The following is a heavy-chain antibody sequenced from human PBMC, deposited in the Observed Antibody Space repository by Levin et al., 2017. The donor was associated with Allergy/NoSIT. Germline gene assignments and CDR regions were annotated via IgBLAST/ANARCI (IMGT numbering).Heavy chain of an antibody. V-gene: IGHV4-61*09. D-gene: IGHD5-18*01. Sequence: LRLSCAVSGGSISSDSYYWSWIRQPAGKGLEWIGHIYASGSTNYNPSLESRVTISVDTSNNQFSLKLNSVTAADTAVYYCARDRRGFSYGPNTGHYYYYMDVWGKGTTVTVSS. CDR3: ARDRRGFSYGPNTGHYYYYMDV. CDR1: GGSISSDSYY. J-gene: IGHJ6*03. CDR2: IYASGST.